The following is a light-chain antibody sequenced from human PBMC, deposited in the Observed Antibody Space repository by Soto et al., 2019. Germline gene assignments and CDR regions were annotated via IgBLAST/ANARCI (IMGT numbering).Light chain of an antibody. Sequence: EIVLTQSPATLSLSPGERATLSCRASQTVGRSLAWYQQKPGQAPRLLISDASNRATGIPARFSGSGSGTDFTLTISSLDSEDFAIYYCQQRYNSPRTFGQGTRLEIK. V-gene: IGKV3-11*01. J-gene: IGKJ5*01. CDR2: DAS. CDR3: QQRYNSPRT. CDR1: QTVGRS.